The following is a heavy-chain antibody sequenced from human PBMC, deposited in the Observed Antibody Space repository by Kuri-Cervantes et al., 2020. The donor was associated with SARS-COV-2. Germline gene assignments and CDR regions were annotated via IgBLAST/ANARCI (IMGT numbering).Heavy chain of an antibody. CDR1: GFTFSSYW. CDR2: INSDGSST. V-gene: IGHV3-74*01. J-gene: IGHJ4*02. Sequence: GGSLRLSCAASGFTFSSYWMHWVRQAPGKGLVWVSRINSDGSSTSYADSVKGRFTISRDNAKNTLYLQMNSLRAEDTAVYYCATQGTIYYYDTLWGQRTLVTVSS. D-gene: IGHD3-22*01. CDR3: ATQGTIYYYDTL.